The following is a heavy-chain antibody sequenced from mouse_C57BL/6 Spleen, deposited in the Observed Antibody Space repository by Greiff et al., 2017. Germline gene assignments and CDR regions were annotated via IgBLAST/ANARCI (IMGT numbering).Heavy chain of an antibody. CDR2: IEPEYCDS. D-gene: IGHD1-1*01. CDR3: TTYYGSSYGY. J-gene: IGHJ2*01. CDR1: GFNIKDDY. Sequence: VQLPQSGAELFRPGASVKLSCPASGFNIKDDYMHWVKQRPSQGLEWIGWIEPEYCDSEYASKFQGKATITADTSSNTAYLPLSSLTSEDTAVYYCTTYYGSSYGYWGQGTTLTVSS. V-gene: IGHV14-4*01.